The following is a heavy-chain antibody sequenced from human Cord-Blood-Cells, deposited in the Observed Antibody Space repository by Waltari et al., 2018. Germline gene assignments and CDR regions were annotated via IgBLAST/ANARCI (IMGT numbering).Heavy chain of an antibody. D-gene: IGHD3-3*01. V-gene: IGHV4-39*01. CDR3: ARFGRFLEWLSPSDAFDI. CDR2: IYYSVST. CDR1: GGSISSSSYY. Sequence: QLQLQESGPGLVKPSETLSLTCTVSGGSISSSSYYWGWTRQPPGKGLEWLGGIYYSVSTYYNPSLKGRVTISVEPSKNQFSLKLSSVTAADTAVYYCARFGRFLEWLSPSDAFDIWGQGTMVTVSS. J-gene: IGHJ3*02.